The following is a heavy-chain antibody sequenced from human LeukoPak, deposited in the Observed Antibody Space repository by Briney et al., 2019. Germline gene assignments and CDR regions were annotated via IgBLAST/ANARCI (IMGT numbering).Heavy chain of an antibody. V-gene: IGHV3-30*02. D-gene: IGHD1-26*01. CDR2: IRYDGRNK. J-gene: IGHJ3*02. CDR3: AKGRQLRRSDAFDI. CDR1: GFTFSTYG. Sequence: PGGSLRLSCAASGFTFSTYGMHWVRQAPGKGLEWVAFIRYDGRNKYYADSVKGRFTISRDNSKNTLYLQMNSLRGEDTAVYYCAKGRQLRRSDAFDIWGQGTMVTVSS.